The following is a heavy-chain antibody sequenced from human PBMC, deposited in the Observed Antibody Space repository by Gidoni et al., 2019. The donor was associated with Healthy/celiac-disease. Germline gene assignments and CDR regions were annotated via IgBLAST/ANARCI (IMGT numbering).Heavy chain of an antibody. V-gene: IGHV3-30*18. CDR1: GFTFSSSG. CDR3: AKASTSMITFGGVIVDLDY. J-gene: IGHJ4*02. D-gene: IGHD3-16*02. CDR2: IAYDGSNK. Sequence: QVQLVESGGGVVQPGRSLRLSCAASGFTFSSSGMHWVRQAPGKGLEWVAVIAYDGSNKYYADSVKGRFTISRDNSKNTLYLQMNSLRAEDTAVYYCAKASTSMITFGGVIVDLDYWGQGTLVTVSS.